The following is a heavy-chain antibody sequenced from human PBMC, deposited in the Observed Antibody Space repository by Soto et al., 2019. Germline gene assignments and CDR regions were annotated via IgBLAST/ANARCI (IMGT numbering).Heavy chain of an antibody. V-gene: IGHV1-46*01. CDR3: ARDLAAADY. J-gene: IGHJ4*02. CDR2: INPNGGST. Sequence: QVHLVQSGAEVKKPGASVKVSCKASGYIFINYYIHWVRQAPGQGLEWIGIINPNGGSTNYAQKFRGRVTMARDTSTSTVDMALSSLRSDDTAVYSGARDLAAADYWGQGTLVTVSS. D-gene: IGHD6-13*01. CDR1: GYIFINYY.